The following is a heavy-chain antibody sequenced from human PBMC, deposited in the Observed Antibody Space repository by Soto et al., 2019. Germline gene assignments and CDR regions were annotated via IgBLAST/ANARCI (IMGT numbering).Heavy chain of an antibody. V-gene: IGHV4-38-2*01. CDR3: ARVKLAGRCGFDY. CDR1: GYSISSGYY. J-gene: IGHJ4*02. D-gene: IGHD2-21*01. Sequence: SETLSLTCAVSGYSISSGYYWGWIRQPPGKGLEWIGSIYHSGSTYYNPSLKSRVTISVDTSKNQFSLKLSSVTAAETAVYYCARVKLAGRCGFDYWGQGTLVTVSS. CDR2: IYHSGST.